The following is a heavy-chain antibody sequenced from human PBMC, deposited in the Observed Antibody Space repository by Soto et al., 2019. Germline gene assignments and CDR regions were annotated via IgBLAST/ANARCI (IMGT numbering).Heavy chain of an antibody. CDR1: GGSISRYY. D-gene: IGHD4-17*01. CDR3: ARRYGVYFDY. Sequence: QVQLQESGPGLVKPSETLSLTCTVSGGSISRYYWSSIRQTPGKGLEWIGYIYYSGSTNYNPSHKSRVTISVDTSKNKFSLKLSSVTAADTAVYYCARRYGVYFDYWGQGTLVTVAS. J-gene: IGHJ4*02. CDR2: IYYSGST. V-gene: IGHV4-59*08.